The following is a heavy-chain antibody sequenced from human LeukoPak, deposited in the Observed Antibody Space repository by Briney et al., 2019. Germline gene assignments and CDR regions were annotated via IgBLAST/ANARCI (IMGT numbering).Heavy chain of an antibody. V-gene: IGHV1-18*01. CDR1: GYIFTNCG. D-gene: IGHD3-3*01. CDR3: ARGNYDFWSGNYTGGDY. CDR2: FSPYNGNT. J-gene: IGHJ4*02. Sequence: ASVKVSCKASGYIFTNCGLTWVRQAPGQGLEWMGWFSPYNGNTNYAQRLQGRVTLTADTSTRTVYMELRSLRSDDTAVYYCARGNYDFWSGNYTGGDYWGQGTLVTVSS.